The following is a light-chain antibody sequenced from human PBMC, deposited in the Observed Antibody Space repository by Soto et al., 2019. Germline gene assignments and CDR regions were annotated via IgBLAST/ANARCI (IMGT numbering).Light chain of an antibody. V-gene: IGKV3-15*01. CDR2: AAS. J-gene: IGKJ1*01. CDR3: QQYNNWPRT. CDR1: QSVSSH. Sequence: DIVLTQSPATLSLSPGEGATVSCRASQSVSSHLAWYQQTPGQAPRLLIYAASTRATGVPARFSGSGSGTEFTLTISSLQSEDFAVYYCQQYNNWPRTFGQGTKVDIK.